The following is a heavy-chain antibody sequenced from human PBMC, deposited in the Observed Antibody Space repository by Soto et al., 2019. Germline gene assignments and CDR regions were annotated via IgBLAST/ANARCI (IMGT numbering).Heavy chain of an antibody. CDR3: ARTLLPDTKGAFDI. CDR1: GASISSHF. V-gene: IGHV4-4*07. D-gene: IGHD2-2*01. J-gene: IGHJ3*02. Sequence: QVQLQESGPGLVKPSETLSLTCSVSGASISSHFWSWIRQPAGKGLEWIGRISTRGTTNDNPSLKSRVTMSMDTSKNRFSLKLISVTAADTAVYYCARTLLPDTKGAFDIWGQGTLVTVSS. CDR2: ISTRGTT.